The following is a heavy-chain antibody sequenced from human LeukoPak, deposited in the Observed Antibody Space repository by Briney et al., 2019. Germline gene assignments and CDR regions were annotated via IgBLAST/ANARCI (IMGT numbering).Heavy chain of an antibody. Sequence: SETLSLTCTVSGGSISSGGYYWSWIRQHPGKGLEWIGYIYYSGSTYYNPSLKSRVTISVDTSKNQFSLKLSSVTAADTAVYYCARGQEQLVLGWFDPWGQGTLVTVSS. CDR1: GGSISSGGYY. D-gene: IGHD6-13*01. V-gene: IGHV4-30-4*08. CDR2: IYYSGST. CDR3: ARGQEQLVLGWFDP. J-gene: IGHJ5*02.